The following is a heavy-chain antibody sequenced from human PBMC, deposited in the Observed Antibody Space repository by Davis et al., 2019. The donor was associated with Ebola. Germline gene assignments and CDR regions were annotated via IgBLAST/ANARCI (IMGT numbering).Heavy chain of an antibody. Sequence: GESLKISCAASGFTFSNYAMSWVRQAPGKGLEWVSSINWNGGTIGYAASVKGRFTISRDNAKKSVYLQMNSLRAEDTALYYCARSGFYDYAMDVWGKGTTVAVSS. CDR1: GFTFSNYA. CDR2: INWNGGTI. CDR3: ARSGFYDYAMDV. J-gene: IGHJ6*04. D-gene: IGHD3-16*01. V-gene: IGHV3-20*04.